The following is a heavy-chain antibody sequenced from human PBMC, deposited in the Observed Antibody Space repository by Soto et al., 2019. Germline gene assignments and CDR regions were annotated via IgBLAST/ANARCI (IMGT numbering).Heavy chain of an antibody. Sequence: QVQLVQSGAEVKKPGASVKVSCKASGYTFTSYGISWVRQAPGQGLEWMGWISAYNGNTNYAQKLQGRVTMTTDTSTSTAYMELRSLRSDDTAVYYCARATTLRQLWFGENSLTTHEYYYYMDVWGKGTTVTVSS. V-gene: IGHV1-18*01. CDR1: GYTFTSYG. CDR2: ISAYNGNT. CDR3: ARATTLRQLWFGENSLTTHEYYYYMDV. J-gene: IGHJ6*03. D-gene: IGHD3-10*01.